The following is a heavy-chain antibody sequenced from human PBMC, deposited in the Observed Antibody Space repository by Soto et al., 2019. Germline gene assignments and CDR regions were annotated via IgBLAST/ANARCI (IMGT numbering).Heavy chain of an antibody. CDR1: GFTFGTYA. V-gene: IGHV3-23*01. CDR3: ARVVRNYYDSGSYSHFEY. D-gene: IGHD3-10*01. J-gene: IGHJ4*02. Sequence: PGGSLRLSCAASGFTFGTYAMTWVRQSPGKGLEWVSSLTDSGVDTFYTDSVRGRFTISRDNSKNTLHLQMNSLRDEDTAIYFCARVVRNYYDSGSYSHFEYWGQGPLVTVPQ. CDR2: LTDSGVDT.